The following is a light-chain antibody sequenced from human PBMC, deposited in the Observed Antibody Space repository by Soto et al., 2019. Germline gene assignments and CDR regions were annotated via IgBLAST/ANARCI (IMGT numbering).Light chain of an antibody. V-gene: IGKV3-20*01. Sequence: ENVLTQFPGTLSLSPGERATLSCRASQTISGTYLAWYQQKPGQAPRLLIYAASSRATGIPDRFSGSGSGTDFSLTISRREPEDFGVYYCQQYGSSPYTFGQGTKLEIK. CDR2: AAS. J-gene: IGKJ2*01. CDR3: QQYGSSPYT. CDR1: QTISGTY.